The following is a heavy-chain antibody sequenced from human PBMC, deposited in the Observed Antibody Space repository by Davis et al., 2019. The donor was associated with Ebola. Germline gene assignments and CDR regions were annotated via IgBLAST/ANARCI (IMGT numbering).Heavy chain of an antibody. CDR1: GYTFTGYY. V-gene: IGHV1-2*02. D-gene: IGHD2-15*01. J-gene: IGHJ6*02. Sequence: ASVKVSCKASGYTFTGYYMHWVRQAPGQGLEWMGWIHPNSGGTNYAQKFQGRVTMTRDTSISTAYMELSRLRSDDTAVYYCARGVVYYYGMDVWGQGTTVTVSS. CDR2: IHPNSGGT. CDR3: ARGVVYYYGMDV.